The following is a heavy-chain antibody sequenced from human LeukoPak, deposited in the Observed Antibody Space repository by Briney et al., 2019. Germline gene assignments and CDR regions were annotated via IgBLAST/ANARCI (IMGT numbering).Heavy chain of an antibody. J-gene: IGHJ5*02. CDR2: ISAYNGNT. CDR3: ARGGYDFWSGYTTFDP. V-gene: IGHV1-18*01. D-gene: IGHD3-3*01. Sequence: ASVKVSCKASGYTFTSYGISWVRQAPGQGLEWMGWISAYNGNTNYAQKLQGRVTMTTDTSTSTAYTELRSLRSDDTAVYYCARGGYDFWSGYTTFDPWGQGTLVTVSS. CDR1: GYTFTSYG.